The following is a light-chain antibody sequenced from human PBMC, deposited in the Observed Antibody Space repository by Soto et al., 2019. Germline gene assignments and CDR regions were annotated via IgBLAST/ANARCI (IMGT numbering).Light chain of an antibody. CDR2: DAS. Sequence: EIVLTQSPATLSLSPGERATLSCRASQRVSSYLAWYQQKPGQAPRLLIYDASNRATGIPARFSGSGSGTDFTLTIRSLEPEDFAVYYCQQRSNWPVTFGQGTKLEIK. J-gene: IGKJ2*01. CDR3: QQRSNWPVT. V-gene: IGKV3-11*01. CDR1: QRVSSY.